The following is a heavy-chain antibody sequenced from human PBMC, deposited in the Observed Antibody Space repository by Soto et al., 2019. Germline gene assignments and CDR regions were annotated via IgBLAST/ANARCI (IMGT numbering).Heavy chain of an antibody. CDR2: THHSGKI. D-gene: IGHD3-10*01. Sequence: SETLSLTCVVSGGSISTTQWWTWVRQPPGKGLEWIGETHHSGKINYNPSLKSRVTISLDKSKNQVSLKLNSVTAADTAVYYCARDTNFGSGNSNFWAFDIRGQGTMVTVS. J-gene: IGHJ3*02. CDR1: GGSISTTQW. V-gene: IGHV4-4*02. CDR3: ARDTNFGSGNSNFWAFDI.